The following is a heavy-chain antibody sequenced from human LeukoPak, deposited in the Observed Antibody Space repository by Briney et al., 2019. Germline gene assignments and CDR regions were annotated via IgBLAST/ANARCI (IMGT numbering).Heavy chain of an antibody. CDR2: IYYSGST. CDR3: ARRRRSARGHFDY. J-gene: IGHJ4*02. Sequence: SETLSLTCTVSGGSISSHYWSWIRQPPGKGLEWIGYIYYSGSTNYNPSLKSRVTISVDTSKNQFSLKLSSVTAADTAVYYCARRRRSARGHFDYWGQGTLVTVSS. CDR1: GGSISSHY. D-gene: IGHD3-3*01. V-gene: IGHV4-59*11.